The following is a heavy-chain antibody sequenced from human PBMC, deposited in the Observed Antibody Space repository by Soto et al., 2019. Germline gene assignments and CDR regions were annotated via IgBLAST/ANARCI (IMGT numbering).Heavy chain of an antibody. CDR3: ASLFSLSDYYGSGSYDAFDI. D-gene: IGHD3-10*01. CDR2: ISSSGSTI. CDR1: GFTFSDYY. J-gene: IGHJ3*02. V-gene: IGHV3-11*01. Sequence: GGSLRLSCAASGFTFSDYYMSWIRQAPGKGLGWVSYISSSGSTIYYADSVKGRFTISRDNAKNSLYLQMNSLRAEDTAVYYCASLFSLSDYYGSGSYDAFDIWGQGTMVTVS.